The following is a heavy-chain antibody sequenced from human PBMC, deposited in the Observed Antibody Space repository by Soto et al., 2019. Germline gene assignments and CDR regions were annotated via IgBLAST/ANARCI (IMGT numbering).Heavy chain of an antibody. CDR1: GFTFSSYG. J-gene: IGHJ4*02. Sequence: GGSMRLSCAASGFTFSSYGMHWVRQAPGKGLEWAAVIWYDGSNKYYADSVKGRFTISRGNSKNTLYLQMNSLRAEDTAVYYCARDNGMATIKTPFDYWGQGTLVTVYS. CDR2: IWYDGSNK. V-gene: IGHV3-33*01. CDR3: ARDNGMATIKTPFDY. D-gene: IGHD5-12*01.